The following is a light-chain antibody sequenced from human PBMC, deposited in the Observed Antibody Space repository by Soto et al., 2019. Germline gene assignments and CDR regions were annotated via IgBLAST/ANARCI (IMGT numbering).Light chain of an antibody. J-gene: IGKJ4*01. V-gene: IGKV3-20*01. Sequence: IVLTQSPGALSLSLGERATLSCRASQSLTKTDLAWYQQKPGQSPRLLIYDASTRATDIPDRFSGSGFGTDFTLTITRLEPDDFAVYFCQQYGGSPTFGGGTKVEIK. CDR1: QSLTKTD. CDR2: DAS. CDR3: QQYGGSPT.